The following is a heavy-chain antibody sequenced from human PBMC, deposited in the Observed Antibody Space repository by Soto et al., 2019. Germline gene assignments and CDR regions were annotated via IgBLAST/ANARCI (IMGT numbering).Heavy chain of an antibody. CDR1: GGSISTVDYW. D-gene: IGHD7-27*01. J-gene: IGHJ4*02. V-gene: IGHV4-30-4*01. Sequence: QVQLQESGPGLVKPSQTLSLTCTVSGGSISTVDYWWSWIRQSPDMGLEWIGHTYDGGRTYNNPSPASRVTMSVDTSKSQLSLTLSSVSAADTAVYYCARGPSGDKVDSWGQGTLVTVSS. CDR2: TYDGGRT. CDR3: ARGPSGDKVDS.